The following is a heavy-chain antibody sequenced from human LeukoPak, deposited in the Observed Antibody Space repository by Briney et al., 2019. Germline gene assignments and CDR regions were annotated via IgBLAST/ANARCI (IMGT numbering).Heavy chain of an antibody. CDR3: ARDEGVGYFDL. J-gene: IGHJ2*01. CDR1: GGSISSGGYS. CDR2: IYHSGST. V-gene: IGHV4-30-2*01. Sequence: PSQTLSLTCAVSGGSISSGGYSWSWIRQPPGKGLEWIGYIYHSGSTYYNPPLKSRVTISVDRSKNQFSLKLSSVTAADTAVYYCARDEGVGYFDLWGRGTLVTVSS.